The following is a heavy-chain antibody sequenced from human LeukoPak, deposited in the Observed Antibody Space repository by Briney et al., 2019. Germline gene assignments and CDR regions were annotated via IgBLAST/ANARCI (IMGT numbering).Heavy chain of an antibody. V-gene: IGHV1-69*05. Sequence: ASVKVSCKASGGPFKNSAINWIRQAPGQGLEWMGGVIPIFDTTNSAQKFQGRVTFTTDESASTAYMELSGLTLEDTGIYHCASLHDSSRYYSFDYWGQGTLVTVS. D-gene: IGHD3-22*01. CDR1: GGPFKNSA. CDR3: ASLHDSSRYYSFDY. J-gene: IGHJ4*02. CDR2: VIPIFDTT.